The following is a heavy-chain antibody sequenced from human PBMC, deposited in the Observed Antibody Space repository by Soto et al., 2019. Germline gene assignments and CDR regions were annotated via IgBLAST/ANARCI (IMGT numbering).Heavy chain of an antibody. Sequence: GESLKISCKDSGYSFTNYWISWVRQMPGKGLEWMGGIDPTDSYTKYSPSFQGHITISTDKSISTTYLQWSSLKASDTGIYYCAVYDRIDKWFAPWGQGTPVTVS. V-gene: IGHV5-10-1*01. J-gene: IGHJ5*02. CDR3: AVYDRIDKWFAP. CDR1: GYSFTNYW. CDR2: IDPTDSYT. D-gene: IGHD2-15*01.